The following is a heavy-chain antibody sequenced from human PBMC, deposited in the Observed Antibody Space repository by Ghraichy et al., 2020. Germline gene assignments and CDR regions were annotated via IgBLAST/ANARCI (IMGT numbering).Heavy chain of an antibody. J-gene: IGHJ2*01. CDR1: GFTFSNAW. CDR2: IKSKTDGGTT. D-gene: IGHD2-21*02. Sequence: GGSLRLSCAASGFTFSNAWMSWVRQAPGKGLEWVGRIKSKTDGGTTDYAAPVKGRFTISRDDSKNTLYLQMNSLKTEDTAVYYCTTDLGDCGGDCYLYWYFDLWGRGTLVTVSS. V-gene: IGHV3-15*01. CDR3: TTDLGDCGGDCYLYWYFDL.